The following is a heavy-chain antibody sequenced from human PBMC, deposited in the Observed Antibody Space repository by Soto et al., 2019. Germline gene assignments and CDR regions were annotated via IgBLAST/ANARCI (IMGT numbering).Heavy chain of an antibody. CDR1: GGSISSGGYY. CDR2: IYYSGST. Sequence: SETLSLTCTVSGGSISSGGYYWSWIRQHPGKGLEWIGYIYYSGSTYYNPSLKSRVTISVDTSKNQFSLKLSSVTAADTAVYYCARASFRGSSSWYSGDWFDPWGQGTLVTVSS. V-gene: IGHV4-31*03. J-gene: IGHJ5*02. CDR3: ARASFRGSSSWYSGDWFDP. D-gene: IGHD6-13*01.